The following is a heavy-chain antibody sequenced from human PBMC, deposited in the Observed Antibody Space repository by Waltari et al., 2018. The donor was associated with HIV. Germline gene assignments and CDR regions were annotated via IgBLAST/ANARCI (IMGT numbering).Heavy chain of an antibody. V-gene: IGHV1-2*02. CDR3: ARDICNGGSCYSYYFDY. CDR2: INPDNCGT. Sequence: QVQLVQSGAEVKKPGASVKISCKASGYTFTGYYMHWVRQAPGQGLEWMVWINPDNCGTKYAQKFQGRVTMTRETSISTAYMELSRLRSDDTAVYYCARDICNGGSCYSYYFDYWGQGTLVTVSS. J-gene: IGHJ4*02. CDR1: GYTFTGYY. D-gene: IGHD2-15*01.